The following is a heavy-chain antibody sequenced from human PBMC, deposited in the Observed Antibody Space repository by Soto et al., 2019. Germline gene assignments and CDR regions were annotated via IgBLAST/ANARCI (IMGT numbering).Heavy chain of an antibody. V-gene: IGHV4-4*07. CDR2: IYTSGST. Sequence: XDALSVTCPVSGFSSSSYYWSWIRQPAGKGLDWIGRIYTSGSTNYNPSLKSRVTMSVDTSKNQFSLKLSSVTAADTAVYYCAREESGFNYYDSSGYYRGYFDYWAQGTLVTVSS. J-gene: IGHJ4*02. CDR1: GFSSSSYY. CDR3: AREESGFNYYDSSGYYRGYFDY. D-gene: IGHD3-22*01.